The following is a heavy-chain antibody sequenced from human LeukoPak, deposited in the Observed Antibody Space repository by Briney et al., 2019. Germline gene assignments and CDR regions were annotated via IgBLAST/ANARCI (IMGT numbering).Heavy chain of an antibody. CDR3: TRGAGWLIDY. D-gene: IGHD3-16*01. CDR1: GGSISSYS. V-gene: IGHV4-59*01. J-gene: IGHJ4*02. CDR2: ISHSGTT. Sequence: SETLSLTCIVSGGSISSYSWNWIRQSPGKGLEWVGYISHSGTTSYNSSLKSRVTISADTSKNQFSLKLNSMITADTAVYYCTRGAGWLIDYWGQGILVTVSS.